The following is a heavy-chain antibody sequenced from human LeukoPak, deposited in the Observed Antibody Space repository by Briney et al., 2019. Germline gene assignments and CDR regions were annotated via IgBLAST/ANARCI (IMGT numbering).Heavy chain of an antibody. CDR2: ISSSTSYI. Sequence: PGGSLRLSCAASGFSFSDYYMSWVRQAPGKGLEWVSSISSSTSYIYYADSVKGRFTVSRDNAKNSLYLQMNSLRAEDTALYYCAKLGYSYGYRYFDYWGQGTLVTVSS. D-gene: IGHD5-18*01. CDR1: GFSFSDYY. V-gene: IGHV3-11*03. J-gene: IGHJ4*02. CDR3: AKLGYSYGYRYFDY.